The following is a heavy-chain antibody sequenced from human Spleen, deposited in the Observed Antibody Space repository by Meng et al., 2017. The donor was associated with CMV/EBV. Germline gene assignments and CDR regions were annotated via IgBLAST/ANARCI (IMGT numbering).Heavy chain of an antibody. J-gene: IGHJ3*02. D-gene: IGHD3-22*01. CDR1: GFTFSSYA. V-gene: IGHV3-30*04. Sequence: GGSLRLSCAASGFTFSSYAMHWVRQAPGKGLEWVAVISYDGNNKYYADSVKGRFTISRDNSKNTLYLQMNSLRAEDTAVYYCASLVVITTGGAFDIWGQGTMVTVSS. CDR2: ISYDGNNK. CDR3: ASLVVITTGGAFDI.